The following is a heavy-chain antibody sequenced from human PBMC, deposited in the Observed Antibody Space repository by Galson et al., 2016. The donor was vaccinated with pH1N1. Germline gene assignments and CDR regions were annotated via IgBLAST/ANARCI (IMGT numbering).Heavy chain of an antibody. Sequence: LRLSCAASGFIFSGYSMNWVRQPPGKGLEWIGEVNPSGSTIYNPSLNSRVIISADTSRNQFSLKLTSVTAADTAVYFCARVDFGGKLGDWGQGTQVTVSS. D-gene: IGHD3-10*01. CDR1: GFIFSGYS. CDR3: ARVDFGGKLGD. J-gene: IGHJ4*02. V-gene: IGHV4-34*01. CDR2: VNPSGST.